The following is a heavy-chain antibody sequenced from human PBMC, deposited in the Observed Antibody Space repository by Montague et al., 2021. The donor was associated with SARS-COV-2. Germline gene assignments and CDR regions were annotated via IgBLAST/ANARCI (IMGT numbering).Heavy chain of an antibody. J-gene: IGHJ6*02. CDR2: INSDGSST. CDR1: GFTFSSYW. D-gene: IGHD2-2*02. CDR3: ARDKPIVVVPAAIRGYYYGMDD. Sequence: SLRLSCAASGFTFSSYWMHWVRQAPGKGLVWVSRINSDGSSTSYADSVKGRFTISRDNAMNTLYLQMNSLRAEDTAVYYCARDKPIVVVPAAIRGYYYGMDDWGQGTTATVSS. V-gene: IGHV3-74*01.